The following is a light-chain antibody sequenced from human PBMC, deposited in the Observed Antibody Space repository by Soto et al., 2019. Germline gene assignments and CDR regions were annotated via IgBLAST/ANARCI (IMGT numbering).Light chain of an antibody. CDR2: AAS. V-gene: IGKV1-39*01. Sequence: DIQMTQSPSSLSASVGDRVTITCRTSQSISSYLNWYQQKPGKAPKLLIYAASSLQSVVPSRFSGSGSGTVFTLTISSLQPEDFATYYCQQSYSTLITFGQGTRLEIK. CDR3: QQSYSTLIT. CDR1: QSISSY. J-gene: IGKJ5*01.